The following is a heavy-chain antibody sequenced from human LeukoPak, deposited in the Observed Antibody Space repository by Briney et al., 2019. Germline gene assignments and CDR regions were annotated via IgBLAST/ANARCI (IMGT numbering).Heavy chain of an antibody. D-gene: IGHD4-11*01. Sequence: GGSLRLSCAASGFTFDDYAMHWVRQAPGKGLEWVSGISWNSGSIGYADSVKGRFTISRDNAKNSLYLQMNSLRAEDTAVYYCAGTVTSYYYYMDVWGKGTTVTVSS. CDR1: GFTFDDYA. CDR3: AGTVTSYYYYMDV. CDR2: ISWNSGSI. J-gene: IGHJ6*03. V-gene: IGHV3-9*01.